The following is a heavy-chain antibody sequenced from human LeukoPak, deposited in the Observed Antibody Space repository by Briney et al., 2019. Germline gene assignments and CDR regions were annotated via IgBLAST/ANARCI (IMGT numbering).Heavy chain of an antibody. CDR3: ARGPPFPGDY. J-gene: IGHJ4*02. V-gene: IGHV3-48*03. CDR2: ISSSGSTI. D-gene: IGHD3-16*01. Sequence: GGSPRLSCAASGFTFSSYEMNWVRQAPGKGLEWVSYISSSGSTIYYADSVKGRFTISRDNAKNSLYLQMNSLRAEDTAVYYCARGPPFPGDYWGQGTLVTVSS. CDR1: GFTFSSYE.